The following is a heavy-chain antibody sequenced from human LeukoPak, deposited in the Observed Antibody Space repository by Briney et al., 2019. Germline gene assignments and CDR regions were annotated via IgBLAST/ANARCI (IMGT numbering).Heavy chain of an antibody. D-gene: IGHD3-22*01. V-gene: IGHV4-30-2*01. CDR2: IYHSGST. CDR1: GGSISSGGYS. CDR3: ARKDDTVDAFDI. Sequence: PSETLSLTCAVSGGSISSGGYSWSWLRQPPGTGLEWIGYIYHSGSTYYSPSLKSRVTISVYRSKNQFSLKLSSVTAADTAVYYCARKDDTVDAFDIWGQGTMVTVSS. J-gene: IGHJ3*02.